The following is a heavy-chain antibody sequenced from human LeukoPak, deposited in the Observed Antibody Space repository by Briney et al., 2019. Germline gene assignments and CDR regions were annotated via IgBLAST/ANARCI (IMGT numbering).Heavy chain of an antibody. V-gene: IGHV3-9*01. D-gene: IGHD1-26*01. J-gene: IGHJ2*01. CDR3: AKDIGVGATRGFDP. CDR2: VSWNSVAI. CDR1: GFSFDDYA. Sequence: GRSLRLSCAASGFSFDDYAMHWVRQAPGKGLEWVSGVSWNSVAIGYADSVKGRFTISRDNAKNSLYLQMNSLRAEDTALYYCAKDIGVGATRGFDPWGRGTLVTVSS.